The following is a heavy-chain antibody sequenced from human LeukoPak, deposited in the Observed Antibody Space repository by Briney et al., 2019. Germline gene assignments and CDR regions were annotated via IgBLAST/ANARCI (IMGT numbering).Heavy chain of an antibody. V-gene: IGHV3-23*01. CDR3: ARKMEELDY. D-gene: IGHD1-26*01. CDR2: IGSSDDST. J-gene: IGHJ4*02. Sequence: GGSLRLSCAASGFTFSNYAMSWVRQAPGKGLEWVSTIGSSDDSTYYADSVKGRFTITSDSSKNTLDLQMNSLRADDTAVYYCARKMEELDYWGQGTLVTVSS. CDR1: GFTFSNYA.